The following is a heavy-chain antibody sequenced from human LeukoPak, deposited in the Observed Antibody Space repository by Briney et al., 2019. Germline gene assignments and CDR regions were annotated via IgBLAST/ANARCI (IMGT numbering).Heavy chain of an antibody. CDR3: ARVGGTNYYYCGMDV. CDR2: IYYSGST. CDR1: GGSISSYY. D-gene: IGHD1-1*01. J-gene: IGHJ6*02. Sequence: SETLSLTCTVSGGSISSYYWSWIRQPPGKGLEWIGYIYYSGSTNYNPSLKSRVTISVDTSKNQFSLKLSSVTAADTAVNYCARVGGTNYYYCGMDVWGQGTTVTVSS. V-gene: IGHV4-59*01.